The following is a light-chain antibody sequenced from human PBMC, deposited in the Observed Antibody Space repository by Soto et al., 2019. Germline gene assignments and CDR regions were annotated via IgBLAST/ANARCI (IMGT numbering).Light chain of an antibody. Sequence: QSALTQPRSVSGPPGQSVTISCTGSSSDVGDNKYVSWYQQHPGKAPKLLTYDVSKRPSGVPDRFSSSKSGNTASLTISGLQAEDEADYYCCSYAGNSWVFGGGTKVTVL. CDR1: SSDVGDNKY. V-gene: IGLV2-11*01. J-gene: IGLJ3*02. CDR2: DVS. CDR3: CSYAGNSWV.